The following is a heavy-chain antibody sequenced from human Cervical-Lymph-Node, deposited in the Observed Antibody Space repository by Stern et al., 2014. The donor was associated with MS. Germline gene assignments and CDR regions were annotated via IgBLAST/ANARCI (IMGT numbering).Heavy chain of an antibody. V-gene: IGHV1-58*01. J-gene: IGHJ5*02. CDR3: AAKRSDYSGIWFDP. CDR1: GFTFTSSA. D-gene: IGHD4-17*01. Sequence: QLVESGPEVKKPGTSVKVSCKASGFTFTSSAVQWVRQARGQRLEWIGWIVVGSGNTNYAQKFQERVTITRDMSTSTAYMELSSLRSEDTAVYYCAAKRSDYSGIWFDPLGQGTLVTVSS. CDR2: IVVGSGNT.